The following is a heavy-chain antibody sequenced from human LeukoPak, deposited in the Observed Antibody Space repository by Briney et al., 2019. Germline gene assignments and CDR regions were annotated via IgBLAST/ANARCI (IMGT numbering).Heavy chain of an antibody. CDR1: GGSISSYY. D-gene: IGHD3-10*01. V-gene: IGHV4-59*12. CDR2: IYYSGST. CDR3: ARVITMVRGVMAPLD. J-gene: IGHJ4*02. Sequence: SETLSLTCTVSGGSISSYYWSWIRQPPGKGLEWIGYIYYSGSTNYNLSLKSRVTISVDTSKNQFSLKLSSVTAADTAVYYCARVITMVRGVMAPLDWGQGTLVTVSS.